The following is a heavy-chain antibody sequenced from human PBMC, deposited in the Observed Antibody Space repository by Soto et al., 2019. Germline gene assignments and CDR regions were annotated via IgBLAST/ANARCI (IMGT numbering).Heavy chain of an antibody. J-gene: IGHJ6*02. CDR2: TYYRSRWYS. V-gene: IGHV6-1*01. D-gene: IGHD2-15*01. CDR3: ARSEEDSDYYYYGLDV. CDR1: GYSVSSSSVA. Sequence: SHTLSLTCVISGYSVSSSSVALNWVRQSPSRGLEWLGRTYYRSRWYSDFAVSVRGRIVINADTSKNQFSLQLNSVTPEDTAVYFCARSEEDSDYYYYGLDVWGQGTTVTVS.